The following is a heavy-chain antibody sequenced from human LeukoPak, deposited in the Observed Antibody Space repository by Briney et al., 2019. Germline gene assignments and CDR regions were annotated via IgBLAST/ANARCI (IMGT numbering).Heavy chain of an antibody. CDR1: GGSISSYY. Sequence: PSETLSLTCTVSGGSISSYYWSWIRQPPGKGLEWIGYIYYSGSTNYNPSLKSRVTISVDTSKNQFSLKLSSVTAADTAVYYDSSGYGPRFDPWGQGTLVTVSS. J-gene: IGHJ5*02. V-gene: IGHV4-59*01. CDR3: SSGYGPRFDP. D-gene: IGHD3-22*01. CDR2: IYYSGST.